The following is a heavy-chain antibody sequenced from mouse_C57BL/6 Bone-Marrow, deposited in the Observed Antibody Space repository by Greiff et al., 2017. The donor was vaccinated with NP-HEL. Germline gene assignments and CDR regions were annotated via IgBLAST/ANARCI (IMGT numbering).Heavy chain of an antibody. V-gene: IGHV1-72*01. D-gene: IGHD1-1*01. J-gene: IGHJ2*01. CDR2: IDPNSGGT. CDR3: ARYYYGSSSFDY. CDR1: GFTFTSYL. Sequence: QVQLQQPGAELVKPGASVKLSCKASGFTFTSYLMHWVKQRPGRGLEWIGRIDPNSGGTKYNEKLNSMATLTVDKPSSTAYMLLNSLTSEDTAVYYCARYYYGSSSFDYWGQGTTLTVSS.